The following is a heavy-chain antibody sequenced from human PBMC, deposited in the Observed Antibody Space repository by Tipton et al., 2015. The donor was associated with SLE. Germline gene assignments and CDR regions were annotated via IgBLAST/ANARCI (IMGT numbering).Heavy chain of an antibody. J-gene: IGHJ4*02. D-gene: IGHD2-2*01. V-gene: IGHV3-23*01. Sequence: GSLRLSCAASGFTFRNFGMHWVRQAPGKGLEWVSFIGVSGETTYNAGSVRGRFTISRDNSKNTMFLQLNSLRVEDTAVYYCAKVGTTETAANDYWGQGTLVTVSS. CDR1: GFTFRNFG. CDR2: IGVSGETT. CDR3: AKVGTTETAANDY.